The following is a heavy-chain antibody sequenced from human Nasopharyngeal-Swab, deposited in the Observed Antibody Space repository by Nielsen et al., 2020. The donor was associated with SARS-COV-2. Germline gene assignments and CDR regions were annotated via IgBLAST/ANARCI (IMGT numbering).Heavy chain of an antibody. Sequence: SETLSLTCTVSGGSISSSSYYWGWIRQPPGKGLEWIGSIYYSGSTYYNPSLKSRVTISVDTSKNQFSLKPSSVTAADTAVYYCARDPPSIVGANPGYYPGGVDDAFDIWGQGTMVTVSS. CDR2: IYYSGST. D-gene: IGHD1-26*01. CDR3: ARDPPSIVGANPGYYPGGVDDAFDI. J-gene: IGHJ3*02. V-gene: IGHV4-39*07. CDR1: GGSISSSSYY.